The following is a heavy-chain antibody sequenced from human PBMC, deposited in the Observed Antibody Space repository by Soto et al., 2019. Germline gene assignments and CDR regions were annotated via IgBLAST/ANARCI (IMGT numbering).Heavy chain of an antibody. Sequence: QVQLQQWGAGLLKPSATLSLTCAVYGGSFSGYYMRWIRQPPGKGLEWIGEINHSGSTNYNPSLKSRYTISVDTSKTQVTLKLSSVTAADTVVYYGARGRPPPLAARPYYYGMDVWGQGTTVTVSS. J-gene: IGHJ6*02. V-gene: IGHV4-34*01. CDR1: GGSFSGYY. D-gene: IGHD6-6*01. CDR3: ARGRPPPLAARPYYYGMDV. CDR2: INHSGST.